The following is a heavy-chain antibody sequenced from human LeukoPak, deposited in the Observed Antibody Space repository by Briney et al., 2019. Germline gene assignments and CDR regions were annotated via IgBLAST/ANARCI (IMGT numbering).Heavy chain of an antibody. Sequence: ASVKVSFKASGYTFTSYGISWVRQAPGQGLEWMGWSSAYNGNTNYAQKLQGRVTMTTDTSTSTAYMELRSLRSDDTAVYYCARGPFLGYCSGGSCNDAFDIWGQGTMVTVSS. J-gene: IGHJ3*02. D-gene: IGHD2-15*01. CDR3: ARGPFLGYCSGGSCNDAFDI. V-gene: IGHV1-18*01. CDR1: GYTFTSYG. CDR2: SSAYNGNT.